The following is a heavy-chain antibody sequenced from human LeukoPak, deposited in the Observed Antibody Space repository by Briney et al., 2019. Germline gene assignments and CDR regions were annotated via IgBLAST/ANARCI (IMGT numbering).Heavy chain of an antibody. V-gene: IGHV1-18*01. D-gene: IGHD6-13*01. Sequence: ASVKVSCKASGYTFTSYGISWVRQAPGQGLEWMGWISAYNGNTNYAQKLQGRVTLTTDTSTSTAYMELRSLRSDATAVYYCASGSSSWPDDYWGQGTLVTVSS. CDR1: GYTFTSYG. CDR3: ASGSSSWPDDY. CDR2: ISAYNGNT. J-gene: IGHJ4*02.